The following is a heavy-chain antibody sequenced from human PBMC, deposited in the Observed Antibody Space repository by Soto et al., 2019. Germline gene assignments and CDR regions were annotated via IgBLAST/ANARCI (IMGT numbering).Heavy chain of an antibody. CDR1: GGTFSNYP. J-gene: IGHJ4*02. Sequence: QVQLVQSGAEVKRPGSSVKVSCKASGGTFSNYPISWVRQAPGQGLEWMGGIIPLYDTSNYAQKFQGRLTITADESTTTTYMEPSSLGSEDTAVYYCARLRGDSWGQGTLVTVSS. CDR3: ARLRGDS. D-gene: IGHD3-10*01. CDR2: IIPLYDTS. V-gene: IGHV1-69*01.